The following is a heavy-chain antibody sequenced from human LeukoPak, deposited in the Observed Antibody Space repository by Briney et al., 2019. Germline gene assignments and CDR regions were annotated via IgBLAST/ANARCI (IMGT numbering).Heavy chain of an antibody. CDR3: AREPRLYYDILTGYYITPNFDY. CDR1: GGSISSSSYY. CDR2: IYYSGST. Sequence: SETLSLTCTVSGGSISSSSYYWGWIRQPPGKGLEWIGSIYYSGSTYYNPSLKSRVTISVDTSKNQFSLKLSSVTAADTAVYYCAREPRLYYDILTGYYITPNFDYWGQGTLVTVSS. J-gene: IGHJ4*02. D-gene: IGHD3-9*01. V-gene: IGHV4-39*07.